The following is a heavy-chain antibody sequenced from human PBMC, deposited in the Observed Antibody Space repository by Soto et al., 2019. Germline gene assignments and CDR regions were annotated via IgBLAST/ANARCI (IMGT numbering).Heavy chain of an antibody. V-gene: IGHV3-7*03. CDR3: AGEDYGDYFDY. J-gene: IGHJ4*02. CDR2: IKQDGSEK. CDR1: GFTFSSYW. D-gene: IGHD4-17*01. Sequence: GGSLRLSCAASGFTFSSYWMSWVRQAPGKGLEWVANIKQDGSEKYYVDSVKGRFTISRDNAKNSLYLQVNSLRAEDTAVYYCAGEDYGDYFDYWGQGTLVTVSS.